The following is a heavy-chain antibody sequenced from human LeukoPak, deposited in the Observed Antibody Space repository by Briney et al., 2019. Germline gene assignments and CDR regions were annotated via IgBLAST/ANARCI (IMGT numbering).Heavy chain of an antibody. D-gene: IGHD2-2*02. Sequence: ASVKVSCKASGGTFSSYAISWVRQAPGQGLEWMGGIIPIFGTANYAQKFQGRVTITTDESTSTAYMELSSLRSEDTAVYYCARVYCSSTSCYRNTMFDYWGQGTLVTVSS. J-gene: IGHJ4*02. CDR1: GGTFSSYA. CDR3: ARVYCSSTSCYRNTMFDY. V-gene: IGHV1-69*05. CDR2: IIPIFGTA.